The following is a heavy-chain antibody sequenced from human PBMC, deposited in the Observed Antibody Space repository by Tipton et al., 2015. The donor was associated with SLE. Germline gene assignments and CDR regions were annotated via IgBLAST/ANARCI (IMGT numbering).Heavy chain of an antibody. J-gene: IGHJ4*02. V-gene: IGHV1-18*04. D-gene: IGHD1-1*01. Sequence: QLVQSGPEVKKPGASLKVSCRASDNAFACYGFTWVRQAPGQGLNWMGWISPHNGKTNYAQKFQGRVTMTAETSTSTVYMELRSLRSDDTAVYFCARTYNYAGFDYWGQGTLVTVSS. CDR1: DNAFACYG. CDR2: ISPHNGKT. CDR3: ARTYNYAGFDY.